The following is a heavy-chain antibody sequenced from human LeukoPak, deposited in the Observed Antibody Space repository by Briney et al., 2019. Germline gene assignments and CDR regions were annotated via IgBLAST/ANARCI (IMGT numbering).Heavy chain of an antibody. CDR3: ARDPSMTGTTPDY. V-gene: IGHV3-33*01. J-gene: IGHJ4*02. D-gene: IGHD1-1*01. CDR1: GFTFSNHG. Sequence: GGSLRLSCAAAGFTFSNHGMHWVRQAPGKGLEWVSVIWYDGSKRDYRHSAEGRFTISRDSSKNTLYLQMSSLRAEDTAIYYCARDPSMTGTTPDYWGRGTLVTVSS. CDR2: IWYDGSKR.